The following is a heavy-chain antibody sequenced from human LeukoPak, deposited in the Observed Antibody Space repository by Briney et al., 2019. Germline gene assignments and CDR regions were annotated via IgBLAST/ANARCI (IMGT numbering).Heavy chain of an antibody. V-gene: IGHV3-21*01. CDR1: GFTFTTYS. CDR3: ARDSYDSSGYPSFGY. Sequence: GGSLRLSCAASGFTFTTYSMNWVRQAAGKGLEWVSSISSSSSYIYYADSVKGRFTISRDNAKNSLYLQMNSLTAEDTALYYCARDSYDSSGYPSFGYWGQGTLVTVSS. D-gene: IGHD3-22*01. CDR2: ISSSSSYI. J-gene: IGHJ4*02.